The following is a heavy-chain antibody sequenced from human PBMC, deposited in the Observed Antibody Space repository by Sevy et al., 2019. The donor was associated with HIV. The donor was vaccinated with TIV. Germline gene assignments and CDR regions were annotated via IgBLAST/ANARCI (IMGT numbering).Heavy chain of an antibody. CDR3: AKDTSGWYEALDQ. CDR2: ISPNGATS. Sequence: GGSQRLSCEVSGFTFGYFAMSWVRQAPGKGLEWVSGISPNGATSHYAASVRGRFTISRDNRKNRMYLQMSSLRAEDTAQYYCAKDTSGWYEALDQWGQGTLVTVSS. V-gene: IGHV3-23*01. CDR1: GFTFGYFA. J-gene: IGHJ4*02. D-gene: IGHD6-19*01.